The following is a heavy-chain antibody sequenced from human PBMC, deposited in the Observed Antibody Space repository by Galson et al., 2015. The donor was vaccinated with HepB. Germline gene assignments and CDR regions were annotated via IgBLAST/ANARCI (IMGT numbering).Heavy chain of an antibody. D-gene: IGHD5-12*01. V-gene: IGHV1-69*13. CDR3: ARAPRDSGHVWAFDY. Sequence: SVKVSCKASGGTFSSYAISWVRQAPGQGLEWMGGIIPIFGTANYAQKFQGRVTITADESTSTDYMELSSLRSEDTAVYYCARAPRDSGHVWAFDYWGQGTLVTVSS. J-gene: IGHJ4*02. CDR2: IIPIFGTA. CDR1: GGTFSSYA.